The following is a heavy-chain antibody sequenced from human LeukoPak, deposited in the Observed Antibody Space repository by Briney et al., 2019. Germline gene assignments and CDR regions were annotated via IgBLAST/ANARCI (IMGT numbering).Heavy chain of an antibody. V-gene: IGHV3-21*01. J-gene: IGHJ4*02. CDR2: ISSSSSYI. CDR1: GFTFSSYS. CDR3: ASGKDSGYDYVATVGYYFDY. D-gene: IGHD5-12*01. Sequence: GGSLRLSCAASGFTFSSYSMNWVRLAPGKGLEWVSSISSSSSYIYYADSVKGRFTISRDNAKDSLYLQMNSLRAEDTAVYYCASGKDSGYDYVATVGYYFDYWGQGTLVTVSS.